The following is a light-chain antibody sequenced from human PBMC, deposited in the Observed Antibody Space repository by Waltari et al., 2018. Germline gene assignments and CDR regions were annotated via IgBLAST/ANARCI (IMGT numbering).Light chain of an antibody. J-gene: IGKJ2*01. CDR2: SAS. V-gene: IGKV1-39*01. CDR3: QQAYRTPHT. Sequence: DIQMMQSPSSLSQSVGDRVTITCRASQSIGTSLNWYRQKAGQAPELLIYSASTLSSGAPSRFSGSGSGTDFTLTITTLRPEDVANYFCQQAYRTPHTFGRGTKL. CDR1: QSIGTS.